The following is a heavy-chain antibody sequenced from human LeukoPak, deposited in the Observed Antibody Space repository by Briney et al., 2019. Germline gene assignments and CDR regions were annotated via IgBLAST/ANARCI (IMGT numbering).Heavy chain of an antibody. CDR1: GGSISSGDYY. Sequence: SETLSLTCTVSGGSISSGDYYWTWIRQPPGKGLEWMGYIFYSGSMYYNPSLKSRLTISVDTSKNQFSLKLSSVTAADTAVYYCARGLIMAVAGRGEFHYWGQGTLVTVSS. V-gene: IGHV4-30-4*02. CDR3: ARGLIMAVAGRGEFHY. J-gene: IGHJ4*02. CDR2: IFYSGSM. D-gene: IGHD6-13*01.